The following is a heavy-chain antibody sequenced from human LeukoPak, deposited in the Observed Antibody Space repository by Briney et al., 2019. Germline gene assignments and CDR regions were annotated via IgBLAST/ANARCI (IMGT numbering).Heavy chain of an antibody. V-gene: IGHV4-31*03. D-gene: IGHD2-15*01. Sequence: SETLSLTCTVSGGSISSGDYYWSWIRQHPGKGLEWIEYIYYSGSTYYNPSLKSRVTISVDTPKNQFSLNLNSVTAADTAVYYCASGREVTATLPFWGQGTLVTVSS. CDR3: ASGREVTATLPF. J-gene: IGHJ4*02. CDR1: GGSISSGDYY. CDR2: IYYSGST.